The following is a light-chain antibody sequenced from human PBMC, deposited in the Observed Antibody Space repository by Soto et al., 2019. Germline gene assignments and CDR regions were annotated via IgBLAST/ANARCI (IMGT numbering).Light chain of an antibody. CDR2: AAS. CDR1: QSVDIN. J-gene: IGKJ1*01. Sequence: TQSPTPPSVSPGERVPLSCRASQSVDINLAWYRQKPGKAPDLLVYAASTLQSGVPSRFSGSGSGTDFTLTISCLQSEDFATYYCQQYYSFPLTFGQGTKVDIK. CDR3: QQYYSFPLT. V-gene: IGKV1-8*01.